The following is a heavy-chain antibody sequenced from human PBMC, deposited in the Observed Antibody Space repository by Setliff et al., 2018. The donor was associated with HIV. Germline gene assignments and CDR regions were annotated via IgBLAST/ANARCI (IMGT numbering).Heavy chain of an antibody. CDR2: FDPEDGET. CDR1: GYTLSELS. CDR3: ATEFPLSSPYYYDSSGYYY. V-gene: IGHV1-24*01. D-gene: IGHD3-22*01. J-gene: IGHJ4*02. Sequence: ASVKVSCKVSGYTLSELSMHWVRQAPGKGLEWMGGFDPEDGETIYAQKFQGRVTMTEDTSTDTAYMEMRSLRSEDTAVYYCATEFPLSSPYYYDSSGYYYWGQGTLVTVSS.